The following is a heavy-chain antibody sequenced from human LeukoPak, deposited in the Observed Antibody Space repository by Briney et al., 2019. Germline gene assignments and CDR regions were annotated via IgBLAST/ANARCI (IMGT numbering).Heavy chain of an antibody. CDR2: INPNSGGT. CDR1: GYTFTAYY. J-gene: IGHJ4*02. V-gene: IGHV1-2*02. D-gene: IGHD1-1*01. Sequence: ASVEVSCKASGYTFTAYYMHWVRQAPGQGLEWMGWINPNSGGTNYAPKFQGGVTMTRDTSISTAYMDLSRLTFDDTAVYYCARDDNFQFDYWGQGTLVTVSS. CDR3: ARDDNFQFDY.